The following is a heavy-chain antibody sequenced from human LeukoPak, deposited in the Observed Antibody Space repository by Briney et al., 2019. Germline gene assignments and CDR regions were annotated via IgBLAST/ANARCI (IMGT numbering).Heavy chain of an antibody. Sequence: PSETLSLTCTVSGGSISGYYWSWIRQPPGKGLEWIGEINHSGSTNYNPSLKSRVTISVDTSKNQFSLKLSSVTAADTAVYYCARGYCSSTSCYTYWFDPWGQGTLVTVSS. D-gene: IGHD2-2*02. CDR3: ARGYCSSTSCYTYWFDP. CDR2: INHSGST. J-gene: IGHJ5*02. CDR1: GGSISGYY. V-gene: IGHV4-34*01.